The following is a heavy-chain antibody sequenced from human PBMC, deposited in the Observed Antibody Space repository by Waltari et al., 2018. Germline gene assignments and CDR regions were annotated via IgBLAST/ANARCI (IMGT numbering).Heavy chain of an antibody. CDR3: AREAYSSSWFFDL. CDR2: IISTSSSI. D-gene: IGHD6-13*01. CDR1: GFTFSSYS. J-gene: IGHJ3*01. Sequence: EAQLVESGGGLVQPGGSLRLSCAASGFTFSSYSMNWVRQAPGKGREWISYIISTSSSIDYAESVRGRFTISRDNAKNSLYLQMNSLRAEDTAVYYCAREAYSSSWFFDLWGQGTVVTVSS. V-gene: IGHV3-48*04.